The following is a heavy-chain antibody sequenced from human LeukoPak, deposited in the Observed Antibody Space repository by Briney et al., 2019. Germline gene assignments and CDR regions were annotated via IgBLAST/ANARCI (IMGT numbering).Heavy chain of an antibody. CDR2: INHSGST. CDR1: GGSFSGYY. V-gene: IGHV4-34*01. D-gene: IGHD3-10*01. Sequence: SETLSLTCAVYGGSFSGYYWSWIRQPPGEGLEWIGEINHSGSTNYNPSPKSRVTISVDTSKNQFSLKLSSVTAADTAVYYCARGHRDGSGSYWSRWFDPWGQGTLVTVSS. CDR3: ARGHRDGSGSYWSRWFDP. J-gene: IGHJ5*02.